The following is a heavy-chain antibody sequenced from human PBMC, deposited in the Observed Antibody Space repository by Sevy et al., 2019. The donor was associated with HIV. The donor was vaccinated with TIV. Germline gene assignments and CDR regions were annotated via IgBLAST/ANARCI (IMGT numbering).Heavy chain of an antibody. CDR2: INPRGGST. Sequence: ASVKVSCKASGYTFTSYYMHWVRQAPGQGLEWMGIINPRGGSTSYAQKFQGRVTMTRDTSTSTVYMELSSLRSEDTAVYYCANYDSSGYGGYGMGVWGQGTTVTVSS. CDR1: GYTFTSYY. J-gene: IGHJ6*02. D-gene: IGHD3-22*01. V-gene: IGHV1-46*03. CDR3: ANYDSSGYGGYGMGV.